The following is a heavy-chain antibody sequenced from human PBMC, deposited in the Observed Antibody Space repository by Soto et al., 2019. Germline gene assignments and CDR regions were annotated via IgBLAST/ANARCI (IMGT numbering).Heavy chain of an antibody. J-gene: IGHJ4*01. Sequence: SETLSLTCTVSGGSISSGGYYWSWIRQHPGKGLEWIGYIYYSGSTQYNPSLMSRVTISVVSSTNNFSLKLNSVTSADTAIYYCARSDGYNPFDTWGHGTLVTVSS. CDR1: GGSISSGGYY. CDR3: ARSDGYNPFDT. D-gene: IGHD5-12*01. V-gene: IGHV4-31*03. CDR2: IYYSGST.